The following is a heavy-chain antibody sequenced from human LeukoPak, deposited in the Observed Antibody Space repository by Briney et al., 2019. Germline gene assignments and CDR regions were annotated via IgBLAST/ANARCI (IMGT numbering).Heavy chain of an antibody. J-gene: IGHJ6*02. D-gene: IGHD4-11*01. CDR1: GGSISRYY. V-gene: IGHV4-34*01. CDR3: ARGYSARRYYYYGMDV. Sequence: KSSETLSLTCTVSGGSISRYYWSWIRQPPGKGLEWIGEINHSGSTNYNPSLKSRVTISVDTSKNQFSLKLSSVTAADTAVYYCARGYSARRYYYYGMDVWGQGTTVTVSS. CDR2: INHSGST.